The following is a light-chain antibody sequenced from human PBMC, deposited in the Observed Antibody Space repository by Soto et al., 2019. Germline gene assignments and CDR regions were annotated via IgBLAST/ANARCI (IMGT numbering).Light chain of an antibody. CDR2: GAS. V-gene: IGKV3-20*01. J-gene: IGKJ4*01. Sequence: IVLPQSPAILVLTPGDRATLSCRASQSVSSSYLAWYQHKPGQAPRLLIHGASSRVTGIPDRFSGSGSGTDFTLTITRLEPEDFAVYYCQQYQSLTFGGGTRWIS. CDR1: QSVSSSY. CDR3: QQYQSLT.